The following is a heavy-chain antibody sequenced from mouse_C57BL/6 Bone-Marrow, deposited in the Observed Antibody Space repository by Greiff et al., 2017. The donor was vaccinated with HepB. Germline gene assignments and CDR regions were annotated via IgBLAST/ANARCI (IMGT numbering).Heavy chain of an antibody. J-gene: IGHJ2*01. CDR3: ARSGGSGYGY. CDR1: GNTFTSYW. CDR2: IHPNSGST. Sequence: QVQLQQPGAELVKPGASVKLSCKASGNTFTSYWMHWVKQRPGQGLEWIGMIHPNSGSTNYNEKFKSKATLTVDKSSSTAYMQLSSLTSEDSAVYYCARSGGSGYGYWGQGTTLTVSS. D-gene: IGHD3-2*02. V-gene: IGHV1-64*01.